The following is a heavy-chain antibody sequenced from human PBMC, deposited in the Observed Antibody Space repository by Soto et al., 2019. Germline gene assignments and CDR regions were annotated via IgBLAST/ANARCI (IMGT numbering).Heavy chain of an antibody. Sequence: QVQLLQSGAEVKKPGASVKVSCKASGYTFTNFGISWVRQAPGQGLEWMGWISDYNGDTNYAQKLQGRVTMTSDTSTSTAYMELRSLRSDDTAVYYCARDDPGINYDPYFDYWGQGTLVTVSS. CDR1: GYTFTNFG. V-gene: IGHV1-18*01. CDR2: ISDYNGDT. J-gene: IGHJ4*02. CDR3: ARDDPGINYDPYFDY. D-gene: IGHD3-22*01.